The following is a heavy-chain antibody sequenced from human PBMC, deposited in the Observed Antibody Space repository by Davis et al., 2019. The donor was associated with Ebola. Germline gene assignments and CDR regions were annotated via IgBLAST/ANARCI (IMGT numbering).Heavy chain of an antibody. V-gene: IGHV4-34*01. J-gene: IGHJ4*02. CDR2: INHSGST. Sequence: MPSETLSLTCAVYGGSFSGYYWSWIRQPPGKGLEWIGEINHSGSTNYNPSLKSRVTISVDTSNNQFSLSLNSVTAADTAVYYCARADYTRYFDHWGRGTVVTVSS. D-gene: IGHD3-16*01. CDR1: GGSFSGYY. CDR3: ARADYTRYFDH.